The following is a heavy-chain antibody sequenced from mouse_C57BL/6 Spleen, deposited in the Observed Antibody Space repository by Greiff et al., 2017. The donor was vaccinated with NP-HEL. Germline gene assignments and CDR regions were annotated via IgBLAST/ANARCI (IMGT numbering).Heavy chain of an antibody. CDR3: ARVGDYDGFAY. CDR2: IDPSDSET. J-gene: IGHJ3*01. D-gene: IGHD2-4*01. CDR1: GYTFTSYW. Sequence: QVQLQQPGAELVRPGSSVKLSCKASGYTFTSYWMHWVKQRPIQGLEWIGNIDPSDSETHYNQKFKDKATLTVDKSSSTAYMQLSSLTSEDSAVYYCARVGDYDGFAYWGQGTLVTVSA. V-gene: IGHV1-52*01.